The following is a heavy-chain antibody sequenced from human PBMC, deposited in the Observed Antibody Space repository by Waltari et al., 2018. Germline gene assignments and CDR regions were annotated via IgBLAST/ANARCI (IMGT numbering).Heavy chain of an antibody. CDR1: GFTFSSYW. CDR2: IKQDGSEK. J-gene: IGHJ6*03. D-gene: IGHD3-3*01. Sequence: EVQLVESGGGLVQPGGSLRLSCAASGFTFSSYWMSWVRQAPGKGLEWVANIKQDGSEKYYVDSVKGRFTISRDNAKNSLYLQMNSLRAEDTAVYYCARVPRGHDFWSGNYYYYYMDVWGQGTLVTVSS. CDR3: ARVPRGHDFWSGNYYYYYMDV. V-gene: IGHV3-7*01.